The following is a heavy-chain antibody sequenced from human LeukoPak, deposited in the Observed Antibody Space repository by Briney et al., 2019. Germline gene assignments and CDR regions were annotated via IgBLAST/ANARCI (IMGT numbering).Heavy chain of an antibody. J-gene: IGHJ6*03. CDR1: GGSFSGYY. CDR2: IYNSGIT. Sequence: PSETLSLTCAVYGGSFSGYYWSWIRQPPGKGLEWIGYIYNSGITNYNPSLKSRVTMSVDTSKNQFSLMLRSVTAADTAVYYCARDHLPAGAPGYYMDVWGKGTTVTVSS. V-gene: IGHV4-59*01. D-gene: IGHD4/OR15-4a*01. CDR3: ARDHLPAGAPGYYMDV.